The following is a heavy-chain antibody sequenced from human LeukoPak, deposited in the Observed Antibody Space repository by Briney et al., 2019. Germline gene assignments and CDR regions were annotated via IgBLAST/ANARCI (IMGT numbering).Heavy chain of an antibody. V-gene: IGHV4-4*07. Sequence: TSETLPLTCTVSGGSISSYYWSWIRQPAGKGLEWIGRIYTSGSTNYNPSLKSRVTMSVDTSKNQFSLKLSSVTAADTAVYYCARVGGGRRTYYYGMDVWGQGTTVTVSS. CDR2: IYTSGST. CDR1: GGSISSYY. CDR3: ARVGGGRRTYYYGMDV. D-gene: IGHD4-23*01. J-gene: IGHJ6*02.